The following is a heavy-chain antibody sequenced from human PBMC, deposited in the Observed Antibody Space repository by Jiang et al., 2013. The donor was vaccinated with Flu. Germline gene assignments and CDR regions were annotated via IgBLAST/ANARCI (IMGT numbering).Heavy chain of an antibody. CDR3: ARGYSSSWYSLGHWYFDL. V-gene: IGHV6-1*01. J-gene: IGHJ2*01. D-gene: IGHD6-13*01. CDR1: GDSVSSNSAA. CDR2: TYYRSKWYN. Sequence: SQTLSLTCAISGDSVSSNSAAWNWIRQSPSRGLEWLGRTYYRSKWYNDYAVSVKSRITINPDTSKNQFSLQLNSVTPEDTAVYYCARGYSSSWYSLGHWYFDLWGRGTLVTVSS.